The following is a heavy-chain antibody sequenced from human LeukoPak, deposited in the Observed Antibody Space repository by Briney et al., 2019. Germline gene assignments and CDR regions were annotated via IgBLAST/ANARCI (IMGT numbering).Heavy chain of an antibody. V-gene: IGHV3-23*01. D-gene: IGHD6-19*01. CDR1: GITFSNSA. CDR2: ITKSGDQT. CDR3: AKDAPGIAVAGPLDFDY. J-gene: IGHJ4*02. Sequence: GGSLRLSCVPSGITFSNSALSWVRQAPGKGLEWVSTITKSGDQTHYADSVRGLFTISRDNSKNTLYLQMNSLRAEDTAVYYCAKDAPGIAVAGPLDFDYWGQGTLVTVSS.